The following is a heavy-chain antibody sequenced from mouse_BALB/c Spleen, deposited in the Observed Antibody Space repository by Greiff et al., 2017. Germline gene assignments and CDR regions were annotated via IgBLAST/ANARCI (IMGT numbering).Heavy chain of an antibody. D-gene: IGHD2-3*01. Sequence: EVKLMESGPSLVKPSQTLSLTCSVTGDSITSGYWNWIRKFPGNKLEYMGYISYSGSTYYNPSLKSRISITRDTSKNQYYLQLNSVTTEDTATYYCARRNDGYYFFDYWGQGTTLTVSS. CDR3: ARRNDGYYFFDY. V-gene: IGHV3-8*02. CDR1: GDSITSGY. J-gene: IGHJ2*01. CDR2: ISYSGST.